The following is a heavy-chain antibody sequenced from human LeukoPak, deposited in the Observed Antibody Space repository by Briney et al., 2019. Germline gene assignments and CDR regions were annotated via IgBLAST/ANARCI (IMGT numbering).Heavy chain of an antibody. D-gene: IGHD1-14*01. CDR1: GFPFSTYS. CDR3: ARDGGLLPDN. J-gene: IGHJ4*02. CDR2: ISPDGSSK. Sequence: GGSLRLSCAASGFPFSTYSMHWVGQPPGKGLVWVSRISPDGSSKSYADSVKGRFIISRDNAKNTLSLQMTSLTAEDTAVYYCARDGGLLPDNWGKGTLVTVSS. V-gene: IGHV3-74*01.